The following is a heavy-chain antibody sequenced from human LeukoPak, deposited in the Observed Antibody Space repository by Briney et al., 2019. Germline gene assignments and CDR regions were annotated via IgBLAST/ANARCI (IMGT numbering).Heavy chain of an antibody. CDR3: AKGHDIAAAEEIDY. CDR1: GFTFDDYA. Sequence: GGSLRLSCAASGFTFDDYAMHWVRQAPGKGLEWVSGISWNSGSIGYADSVKGRFTISRDNAKNSLYLQMNSLRAEDTALYYCAKGHDIAAAEEIDYWGQGTLVNVSS. D-gene: IGHD6-13*01. CDR2: ISWNSGSI. V-gene: IGHV3-9*01. J-gene: IGHJ4*02.